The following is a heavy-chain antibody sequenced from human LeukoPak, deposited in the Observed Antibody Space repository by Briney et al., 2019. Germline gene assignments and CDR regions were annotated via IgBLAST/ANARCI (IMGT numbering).Heavy chain of an antibody. J-gene: IGHJ3*02. CDR2: IFTSGST. V-gene: IGHV4-4*07. CDR3: ARDGGLASWSI. Sequence: MASETLSLTCPLSGRSISSYYWSWIRQPAGKGLEWIGRIFTSGSTNYNPSLKPRVTKSVNTSNNQFSLKLSSVTAAVTAVYYCARDGGLASWSIWGQGTMVTVSS. CDR1: GRSISSYY. D-gene: IGHD3-3*01.